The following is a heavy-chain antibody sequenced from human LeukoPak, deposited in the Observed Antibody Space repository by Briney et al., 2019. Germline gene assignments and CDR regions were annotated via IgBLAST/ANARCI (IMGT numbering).Heavy chain of an antibody. CDR3: ARPPTVVTPAGFDY. D-gene: IGHD4-23*01. J-gene: IGHJ4*02. Sequence: PGGSLRLSCAASGFTFSSYWMHWVRQAPGKGLVWVSRINTDGSRTSYADSVKGRFTISRDSAKNTLYLQMNSLRADDRAVYYCARPPTVVTPAGFDYWGQGTLVTVSS. CDR1: GFTFSSYW. CDR2: INTDGSRT. V-gene: IGHV3-74*01.